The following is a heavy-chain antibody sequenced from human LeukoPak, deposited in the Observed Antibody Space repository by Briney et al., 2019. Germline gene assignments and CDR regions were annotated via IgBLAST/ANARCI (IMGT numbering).Heavy chain of an antibody. V-gene: IGHV3-15*01. J-gene: IGHJ4*02. CDR2: MKSKTDGGTT. CDR1: GFTFTNAW. CDR3: TTDAAGY. Sequence: GGSLRLSCAASGFTFTNAWMSWVRQAPGQGLEWVGRMKSKTDGGTTDYAAPVKGRFTISRDDSKTTLYLQMNSLKTEDTAVYYWTTDAAGYWGQGTLVTVSS.